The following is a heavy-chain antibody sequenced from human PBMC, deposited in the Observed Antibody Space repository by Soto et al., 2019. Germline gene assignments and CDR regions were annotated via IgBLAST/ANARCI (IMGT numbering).Heavy chain of an antibody. D-gene: IGHD3-10*02. V-gene: IGHV4-39*07. CDR2: SYYSGST. J-gene: IGHJ2*01. Sequence: RQHPGKGLEWIGSSYYSGSTYYNPSLKSRVTISVDTSQNQFSLKLSSVTAADTAVYDCARVGRDDFFFQAEGGIRDVRSVSAFLLNRSSDL. CDR3: ARVGRDDFFFQAEGGIRDVRSVSAFLLNRSSDL.